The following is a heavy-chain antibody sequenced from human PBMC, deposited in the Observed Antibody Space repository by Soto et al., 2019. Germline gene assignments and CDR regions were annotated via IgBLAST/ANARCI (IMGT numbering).Heavy chain of an antibody. CDR1: GFTFNAYA. D-gene: IGHD4-4*01. J-gene: IGHJ4*02. CDR2: IGGSGGNR. CDR3: ARVASDYINSVDH. Sequence: EVQLLESGGGLVQPGGSLRLSCAASGFTFNAYAMTWVRQAPGKGLEWVSAIGGSGGNRYYAASVRGRFTISRDNSKDTVDLQMQSLRVEDTAVYYCARVASDYINSVDHWGQGILVSVSS. V-gene: IGHV3-23*01.